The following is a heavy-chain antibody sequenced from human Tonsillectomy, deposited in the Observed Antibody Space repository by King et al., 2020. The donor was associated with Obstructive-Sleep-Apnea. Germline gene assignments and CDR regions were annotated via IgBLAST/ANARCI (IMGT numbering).Heavy chain of an antibody. CDR2: ISYDGSNK. CDR3: VRSLNYDFWSGFSY. D-gene: IGHD3-3*01. J-gene: IGHJ4*02. V-gene: IGHV3-30*04. CDR1: GFTFSSYA. Sequence: VQLVESGGGVVQPGRSLRLSCAASGFTFSSYAMHWVRQAPGKGLEWVAVISYDGSNKYYADSVKGRFTISRDNSKNTLYLQMNSLRAEDTAVYYCVRSLNYDFWSGFSYWGQGTLVTVSS.